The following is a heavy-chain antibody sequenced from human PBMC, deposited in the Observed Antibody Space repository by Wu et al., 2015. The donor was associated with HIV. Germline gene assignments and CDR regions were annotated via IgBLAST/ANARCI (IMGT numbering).Heavy chain of an antibody. CDR2: ITPLFGRP. D-gene: IGHD1-1*01. J-gene: IGHJ6*02. CDR1: GGTFNNYA. CDR3: AKTNRIVTNGIDFYHYYGMDV. V-gene: IGHV1-69*13. Sequence: QVHLVQSGAEVKKPGSSVKVSCKASGGTFNNYAINWVRQAPGEGLEWMGRITPLFGRPNYAQRFQGRVTITADGSTSTTSMELSSLQSEDTAVHYCAKTNRIVTNGIDFYHYYGMDVWGQGTTVTVS.